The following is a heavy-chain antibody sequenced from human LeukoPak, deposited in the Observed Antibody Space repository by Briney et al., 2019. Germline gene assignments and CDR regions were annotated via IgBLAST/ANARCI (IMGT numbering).Heavy chain of an antibody. CDR3: AREVVAFDI. J-gene: IGHJ3*02. CDR2: IYDSGNT. D-gene: IGHD2-2*01. CDR1: GPFIKTYY. Sequence: PSETLSLTCTVSGPFIKTYYWSWIRQVPGKGLEWIGHIYDSGNTNYNPSLKSRVTISVDTSKNQFSLKLSSVTAADTAVYYCAREVVAFDIWGQGTMVTVSS. V-gene: IGHV4-59*01.